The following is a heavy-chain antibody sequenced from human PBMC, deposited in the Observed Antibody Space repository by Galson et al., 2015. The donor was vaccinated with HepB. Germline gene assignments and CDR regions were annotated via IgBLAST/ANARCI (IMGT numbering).Heavy chain of an antibody. V-gene: IGHV3-33*08. J-gene: IGHJ4*02. CDR1: GFTFSSYG. CDR2: IWYDGSNK. CDR3: ARGAPFLPTLIDY. Sequence: SLRLSCAASGFTFSSYGMHWVRQAPGKGLEWVAVIWYDGSNKYYADSVKGRFTISRDNSKNTLYLQMNSLRAEDTAVYYCARGAPFLPTLIDYWGQGTLVTVSS.